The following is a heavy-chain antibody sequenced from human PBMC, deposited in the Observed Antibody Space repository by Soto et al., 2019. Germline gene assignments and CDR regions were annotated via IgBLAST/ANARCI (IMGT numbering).Heavy chain of an antibody. D-gene: IGHD2-2*01. CDR1: GFTFSSYS. CDR2: ISSSSSYI. CDR3: ARDEAVPAAIFFLLGYYYYYMDV. Sequence: GGSLRLSCAASGFTFSSYSMNWVRQAPGKGLEWVSSISSSSSYIYYADSVKGRFTISRDNAKNSLYLQMNSLRAEDTAVYYCARDEAVPAAIFFLLGYYYYYMDVWGKGTTVTVSS. J-gene: IGHJ6*03. V-gene: IGHV3-21*01.